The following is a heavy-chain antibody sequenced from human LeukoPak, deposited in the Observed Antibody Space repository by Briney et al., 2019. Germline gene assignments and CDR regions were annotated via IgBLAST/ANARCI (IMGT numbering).Heavy chain of an antibody. CDR2: IYRGGST. J-gene: IGHJ4*02. D-gene: IGHD3-22*01. CDR1: GFTVSSNY. V-gene: IGHV3-66*01. CDR3: ARPLDSSGLHY. Sequence: GESLRLSCAASGFTVSSNYMSWVRQAPGKGLEWVSVIYRGGSTYYADSVKGRFTISRDNSKNTLYLQMNSLRAEDTAVYYCARPLDSSGLHYWGQGTLVTVSS.